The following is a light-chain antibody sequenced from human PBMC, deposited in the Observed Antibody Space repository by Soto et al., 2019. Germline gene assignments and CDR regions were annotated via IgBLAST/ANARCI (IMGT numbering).Light chain of an antibody. CDR3: SSYTSSSTVV. V-gene: IGLV2-14*01. J-gene: IGLJ2*01. Sequence: QSALTQPASVSGSPGQSITISCTGTSSDVGGYNYVSWYQQHPGKAPKLMIYEVSNRPSGVSHRFSGSKSGNTASLTISGLHAEDDADYYCSSYTSSSTVVFGGGTKVTVL. CDR2: EVS. CDR1: SSDVGGYNY.